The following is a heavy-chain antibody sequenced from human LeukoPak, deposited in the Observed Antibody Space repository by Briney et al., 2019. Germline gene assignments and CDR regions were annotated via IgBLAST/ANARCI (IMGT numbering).Heavy chain of an antibody. CDR2: IRQDGGDK. CDR1: GFTFSNFW. J-gene: IGHJ4*02. CDR3: AQYFDNTAYTWRRLDY. D-gene: IGHD2-21*02. Sequence: GGSLRLSCAASGFTFSNFWMTWVRQAPGKGPEWLATIRQDGGDKWYVDSVKGRFTISRDNARDSLYLQMNSLRAEDTAVYYCAQYFDNTAYTWRRLDYWGQGVLVTVSS. V-gene: IGHV3-7*01.